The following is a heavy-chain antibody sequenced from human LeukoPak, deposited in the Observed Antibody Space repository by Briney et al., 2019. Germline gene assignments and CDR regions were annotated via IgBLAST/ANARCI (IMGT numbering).Heavy chain of an antibody. CDR1: GFTFSSYG. D-gene: IGHD6-6*01. CDR3: ARDRGSSYYFDY. V-gene: IGHV3-33*01. J-gene: IGHJ4*02. Sequence: GGSLRLSCAASGFTFSSYGMHWVRQAPGKGPEWVAVIWYDGSNKYYADSVKGRFTISRDNSKNTLYLQMNSLRAEDTAVYYCARDRGSSYYFDYWGQGTLVTVSS. CDR2: IWYDGSNK.